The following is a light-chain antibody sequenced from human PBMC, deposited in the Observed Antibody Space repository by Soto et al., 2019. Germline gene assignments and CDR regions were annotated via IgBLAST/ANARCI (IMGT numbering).Light chain of an antibody. Sequence: EIVLTQSPGTLSLSPGERATLSCRASQSVSSSYLAWYQQKPGQAPRLLIYGASSRATGIPDRFSGSGSGKDFPLTTSSLEPEDLAIYFGQQYGSSPRTFGQGTKVEIK. CDR2: GAS. V-gene: IGKV3-20*01. J-gene: IGKJ2*01. CDR3: QQYGSSPRT. CDR1: QSVSSSY.